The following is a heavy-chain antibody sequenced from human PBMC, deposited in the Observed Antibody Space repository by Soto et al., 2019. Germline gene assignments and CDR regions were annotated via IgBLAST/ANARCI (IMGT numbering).Heavy chain of an antibody. V-gene: IGHV4-59*08. J-gene: IGHJ6*03. D-gene: IGHD3-10*01. CDR1: GGSISSYY. CDR3: AGHGAGGAVSHYYYYYMDV. CDR2: IYYSGST. Sequence: QVQLQESGPGLVKPSETLSLTCTVSGGSISSYYWSWIRQPPGKGLEWIGYIYYSGSTNYNPSLKVRVTISVDTSKNQFSLKLSSVTAADTAVYYCAGHGAGGAVSHYYYYYMDVWGKGTTVTVSS.